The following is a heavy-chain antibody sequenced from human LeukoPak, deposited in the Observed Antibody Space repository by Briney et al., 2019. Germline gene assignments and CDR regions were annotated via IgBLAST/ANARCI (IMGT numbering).Heavy chain of an antibody. J-gene: IGHJ4*02. CDR2: IYYSGNT. V-gene: IGHV4-61*01. CDR3: AREMMSTPRD. D-gene: IGHD3-16*01. CDR1: GGSFSSGSNY. Sequence: SETLSLTCTVSGGSFSSGSNYWSWIRQPPGKGLEWIGHIYYSGNTNYNPSLKSRVSISVDTSKNQFSLKLRSVTAADTAVYYCAREMMSTPRDWGQGTLVTVS.